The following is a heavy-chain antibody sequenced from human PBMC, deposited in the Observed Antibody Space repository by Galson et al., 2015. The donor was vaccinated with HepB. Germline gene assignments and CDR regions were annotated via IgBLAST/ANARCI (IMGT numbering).Heavy chain of an antibody. CDR2: IRSYAHGGTS. J-gene: IGHJ4*02. Sequence: SLRLSCAASGFTFGDYAMSWFRQAPGKGLEWVGFIRSYAHGGTSEYAASVKGRFTISRDDSKSIANLQMNGLKTEDTAVYYCATEMAPTIDRWGQGTLVTVSS. V-gene: IGHV3-49*03. D-gene: IGHD5-24*01. CDR3: ATEMAPTIDR. CDR1: GFTFGDYA.